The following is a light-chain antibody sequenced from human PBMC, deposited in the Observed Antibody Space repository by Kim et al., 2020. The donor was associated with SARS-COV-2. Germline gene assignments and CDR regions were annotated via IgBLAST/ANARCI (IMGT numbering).Light chain of an antibody. Sequence: VSPGERATLSCRASQSVNSNLGWYQQKPGQAPRLLIYGASTRASGVPARFSGSGSGTEFTLTISSLQSEDFAVYYCQQFNNWPLYSFGQGTKLEI. CDR3: QQFNNWPLYS. J-gene: IGKJ2*03. V-gene: IGKV3-15*01. CDR1: QSVNSN. CDR2: GAS.